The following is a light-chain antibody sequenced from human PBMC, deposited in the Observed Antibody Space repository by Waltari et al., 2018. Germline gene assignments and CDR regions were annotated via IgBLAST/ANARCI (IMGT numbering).Light chain of an antibody. V-gene: IGLV2-23*02. CDR3: CSYAGSSSVV. J-gene: IGLJ2*01. Sequence: QSALTQPASVSGSPGQSITISCTGTSSDVGGYNHVSWDQQHPGKAPKLLIYEVSKRPSGVSNRFSGSKSGNTASLTISGLQAEAEADYYCCSYAGSSSVVFGGGTKLTVL. CDR2: EVS. CDR1: SSDVGGYNH.